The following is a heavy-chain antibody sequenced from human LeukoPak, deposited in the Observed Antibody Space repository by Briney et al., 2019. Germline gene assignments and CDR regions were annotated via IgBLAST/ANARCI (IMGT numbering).Heavy chain of an antibody. CDR2: ISYDGSNK. CDR1: GFTFSSHA. Sequence: PGGSLRLSCAASGFTFSSHAMDWLRQAPGKGLEWVAIISYDGSNKYFADSVKGRFTISRDNSKNTLYLQMNSLRAEDTAVYYCARDGFSSGYPYDAFDIWGQGTMVTVSS. CDR3: ARDGFSSGYPYDAFDI. D-gene: IGHD3-22*01. J-gene: IGHJ3*02. V-gene: IGHV3-30-3*01.